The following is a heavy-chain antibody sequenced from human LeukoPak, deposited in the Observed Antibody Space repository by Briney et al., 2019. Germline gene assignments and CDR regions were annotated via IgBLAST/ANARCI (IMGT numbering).Heavy chain of an antibody. V-gene: IGHV1-18*01. CDR2: ISAYNGNT. Sequence: ASVKVSCKASGYTFTSYGISWVRQAPGQGLEWMGWISAYNGNTNYAQKLQGRVTMTTDTSTSTAYMELRSLRSDDTAVYYCARYYYDSSGYYSPFDYRGQGTLVTVSS. CDR3: ARYYYDSSGYYSPFDY. CDR1: GYTFTSYG. D-gene: IGHD3-22*01. J-gene: IGHJ4*02.